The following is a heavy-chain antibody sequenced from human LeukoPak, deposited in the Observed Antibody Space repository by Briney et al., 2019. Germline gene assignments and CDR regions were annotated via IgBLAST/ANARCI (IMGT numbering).Heavy chain of an antibody. CDR1: GGSFSGYY. Sequence: SETLSLTCAVYGGSFSGYYWSWIRQPPGKGLEWIGEINHSGSTNYNPSLKSRVTISVDTSKNQFSLKLSSVTAADTAVYCCARGYSSSWLRIDYWGQGILVTVSS. CDR2: INHSGST. V-gene: IGHV4-34*01. D-gene: IGHD6-13*01. CDR3: ARGYSSSWLRIDY. J-gene: IGHJ4*02.